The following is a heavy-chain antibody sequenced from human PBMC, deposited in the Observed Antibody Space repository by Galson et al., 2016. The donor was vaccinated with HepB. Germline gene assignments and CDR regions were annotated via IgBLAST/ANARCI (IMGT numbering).Heavy chain of an antibody. D-gene: IGHD2/OR15-2a*01. CDR1: GFTFSRNG. CDR2: IWYAGSNK. Sequence: SLRLSCAASGFTFSRNGMHWVRQAPGKGLEWVAVIWYAGSNKYHADSVKGRFTISRDNSKNTLYLQMNSLRAEDTAVYYCASEAPILAPTLDYWGQGTLVTVSS. CDR3: ASEAPILAPTLDY. V-gene: IGHV3-33*01. J-gene: IGHJ4*02.